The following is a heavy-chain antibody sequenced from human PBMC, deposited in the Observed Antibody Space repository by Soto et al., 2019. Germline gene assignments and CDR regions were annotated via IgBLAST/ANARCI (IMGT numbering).Heavy chain of an antibody. D-gene: IGHD6-13*01. J-gene: IGHJ5*02. CDR1: GGTFSSYA. V-gene: IGHV1-69*06. CDR3: ARGQQLVTPPLNWFDP. Sequence: QVQLVQSGAEVKKPGSSVKVSCKASGGTFSSYAISWVRQAPGQGLEWMGGIIPIFGTANYAQKFQGRVTITADKSTSTAYMELSSLRSEDTAMYYCARGQQLVTPPLNWFDPWGQGSLVTVSS. CDR2: IIPIFGTA.